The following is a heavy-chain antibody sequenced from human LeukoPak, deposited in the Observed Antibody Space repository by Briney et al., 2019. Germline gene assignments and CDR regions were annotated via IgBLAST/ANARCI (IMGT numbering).Heavy chain of an antibody. Sequence: GGSLRLSCAASGFTFSSYWMHWVRQAPGKGLVWVSRINSDGSSTSYADPVKGRFTISRDNAKNTLYLQMNSLRAEDTAVYYCARADRLYYYDSSGYSRQIWGQGTMVTVSS. CDR2: INSDGSST. CDR3: ARADRLYYYDSSGYSRQI. V-gene: IGHV3-74*01. D-gene: IGHD3-22*01. CDR1: GFTFSSYW. J-gene: IGHJ3*02.